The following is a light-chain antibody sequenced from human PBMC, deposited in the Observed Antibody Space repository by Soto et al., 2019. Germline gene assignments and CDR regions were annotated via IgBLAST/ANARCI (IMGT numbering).Light chain of an antibody. CDR1: QSVSSK. J-gene: IGKJ1*01. Sequence: EIVMTQSPATLSVSPGEGATLSCRASQSVSSKLAWYQQKPGQAPRHLIYGASTRATGIPARFSGSGSGTEFTLTISRLEPEDFAVYYCQQYGSSPWTFGQGTKVDIK. CDR3: QQYGSSPWT. V-gene: IGKV3-15*01. CDR2: GAS.